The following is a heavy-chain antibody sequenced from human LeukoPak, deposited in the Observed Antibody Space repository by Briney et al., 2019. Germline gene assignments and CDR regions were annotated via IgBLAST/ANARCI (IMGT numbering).Heavy chain of an antibody. D-gene: IGHD3-22*01. J-gene: IGHJ4*02. CDR3: VREGVYNFDSSGYFIFDY. CDR1: GGSISSSSNY. Sequence: PSETLSLTCTVSGGSISSSSNYWGWIRQPPGKGLEWIGSIYYSGSTYYNPSLKRRVTISVDTSKNQFSLKLTSVIAADTAVYYCVREGVYNFDSSGYFIFDYWGQGTLATVSS. CDR2: IYYSGST. V-gene: IGHV4-39*02.